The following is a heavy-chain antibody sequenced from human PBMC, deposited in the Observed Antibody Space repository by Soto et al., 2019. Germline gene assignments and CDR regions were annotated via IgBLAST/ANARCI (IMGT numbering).Heavy chain of an antibody. CDR1: GGSISSYY. V-gene: IGHV4-59*01. Sequence: SETLSLTCTVSGGSISSYYWSWIRQPPGKGLEWIGYIYYSGSTNYNPSLKSRVTISVDTSKNQFSLKLSSVTAADTAVYYCARDRQWLVDPWGQGTLVTVS. J-gene: IGHJ5*02. CDR3: ARDRQWLVDP. CDR2: IYYSGST. D-gene: IGHD6-19*01.